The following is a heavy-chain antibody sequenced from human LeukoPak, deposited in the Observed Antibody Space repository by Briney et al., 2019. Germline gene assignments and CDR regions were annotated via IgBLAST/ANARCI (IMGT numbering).Heavy chain of an antibody. CDR3: AKHATPGNYYGSGSFDAFDI. V-gene: IGHV3-23*01. CDR1: GFTFGSYA. D-gene: IGHD3-10*01. Sequence: GGSLRLSCAASGFTFGSYAMSWVRQAPGKGLEWVSAISGSGGSTYYADSVKGRFTISRDNSKNTLYLQMNSLRAEDTAVYYCAKHATPGNYYGSGSFDAFDIWGQGTMVTVSS. CDR2: ISGSGGST. J-gene: IGHJ3*02.